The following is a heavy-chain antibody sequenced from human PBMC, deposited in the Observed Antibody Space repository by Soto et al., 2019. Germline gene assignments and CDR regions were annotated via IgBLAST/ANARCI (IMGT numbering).Heavy chain of an antibody. CDR3: ARGNHRWLQLWYFDL. V-gene: IGHV1-69*12. J-gene: IGHJ2*01. CDR2: IIPIFVTV. Sequence: QVQLVQSGAEVKKPGSSVKVSCKASGGTFSNYPISWVRQSPGQGLEGMGGIIPIFVTVNYAQKLQGRVTIKADESTSTAYMARISLRSEDTAVYYCARGNHRWLQLWYFDLWGRGTLVTVSS. D-gene: IGHD5-12*01. CDR1: GGTFSNYP.